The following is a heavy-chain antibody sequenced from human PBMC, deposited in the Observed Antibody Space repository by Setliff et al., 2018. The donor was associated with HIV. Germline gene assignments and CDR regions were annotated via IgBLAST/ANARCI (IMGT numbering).Heavy chain of an antibody. CDR2: IYYNGDT. J-gene: IGHJ4*02. Sequence: PSETLSLTCTISGGSITGYFWSWIRQPPGKGLEWIGYIYYNGDTNHNPSLKSRGTISVDTSKNQFSLKLTSVTAADTAVYYCAREIYGGNSRPFDYWGQGTLVTVSS. CDR1: GGSITGYF. CDR3: AREIYGGNSRPFDY. D-gene: IGHD4-17*01. V-gene: IGHV4-59*01.